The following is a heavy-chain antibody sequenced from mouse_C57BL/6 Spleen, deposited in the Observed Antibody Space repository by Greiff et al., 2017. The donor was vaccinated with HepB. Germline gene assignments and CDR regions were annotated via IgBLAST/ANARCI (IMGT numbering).Heavy chain of an antibody. CDR1: GYTFTDYE. CDR3: TIKGNYYGNYDAVDY. Sequence: VQLQQSGAELVRPGASVTLSCKASGYTFTDYEMHWVKQTPVHGLEWIGAIDPETGGTAYNQKFKGKAILTADKSSSTSYMELRSLTSEDSAVCYCTIKGNYYGNYDAVDYWSQGTSVTVSS. J-gene: IGHJ4*01. CDR2: IDPETGGT. V-gene: IGHV1-15*01. D-gene: IGHD2-1*01.